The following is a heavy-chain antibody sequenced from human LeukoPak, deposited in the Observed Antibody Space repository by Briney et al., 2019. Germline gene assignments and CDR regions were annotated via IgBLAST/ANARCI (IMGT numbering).Heavy chain of an antibody. D-gene: IGHD3-10*01. Sequence: GGSLRLSCAASGFTFSSYEMNWVRQAPGKGLEWVSYISSSGSTIYYADSVKGRFTISRDNAKNSLYLQMNSLRAEDTAVYYCARDTPRYYGSGSYYNWPEFDYWGREPWSPSPQ. CDR1: GFTFSSYE. CDR2: ISSSGSTI. CDR3: ARDTPRYYGSGSYYNWPEFDY. V-gene: IGHV3-48*03. J-gene: IGHJ4*02.